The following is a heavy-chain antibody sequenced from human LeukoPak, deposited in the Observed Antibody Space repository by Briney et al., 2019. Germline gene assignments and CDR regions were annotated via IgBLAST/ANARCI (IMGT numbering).Heavy chain of an antibody. J-gene: IGHJ4*02. CDR3: ARQHEVATEVAFDY. D-gene: IGHD5-12*01. V-gene: IGHV1-69*13. CDR1: GGPFSSYA. Sequence: ASVKVSCKAPGGPFSSYAINWVRQAPGQGLEWMGGITPIFGTPNFAQKFQGRVTITADEFTSTVYMDLSSLRSEDTAVYYCARQHEVATEVAFDYWGQGTLVTVSS. CDR2: ITPIFGTP.